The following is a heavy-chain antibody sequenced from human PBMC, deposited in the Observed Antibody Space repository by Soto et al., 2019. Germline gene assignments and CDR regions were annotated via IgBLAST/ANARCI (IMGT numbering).Heavy chain of an antibody. D-gene: IGHD3-10*01. Sequence: QVQLVESGGGVVQPGRSLRLSCAASGFIFSHCGMHWVRQAPGKGLQWVAAIWHDGSKKYHVDSVRGRFTISRDDSKNTLYLQMTSLRAEDTAVYHCGRDLSYGSGSDWGQGTLVTVSS. CDR3: GRDLSYGSGSD. CDR1: GFIFSHCG. V-gene: IGHV3-33*01. CDR2: IWHDGSKK. J-gene: IGHJ4*02.